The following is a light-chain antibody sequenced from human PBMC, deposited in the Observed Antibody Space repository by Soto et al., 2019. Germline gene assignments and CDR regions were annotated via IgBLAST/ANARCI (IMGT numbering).Light chain of an antibody. J-gene: IGKJ1*01. CDR1: QSISSW. V-gene: IGKV1-5*01. Sequence: DIQMTQSPSTLSASVGDRVTITCRASQSISSWLALYQQKPGKAPKLLIYDASSLESGVPSRFSGSGSGTEFILTISSLQTDDFATYYCQQYNSYSSTWTVGQGTKVEIK. CDR2: DAS. CDR3: QQYNSYSSTWT.